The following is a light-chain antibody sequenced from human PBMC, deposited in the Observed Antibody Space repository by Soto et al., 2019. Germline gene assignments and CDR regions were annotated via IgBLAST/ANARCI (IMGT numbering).Light chain of an antibody. CDR3: QQYGSSLFT. CDR2: GAS. J-gene: IGKJ3*01. CDR1: QSVYSNY. V-gene: IGKV3-20*01. Sequence: EIVLTQSPDTLSLSPGERATLSCRASQSVYSNYLAWYQQKPGQAPRLLFYGASSRATGIPHRFSGSGSGTDFTLTISRLEPEDFAVYYCQQYGSSLFTFGPGTKVDIK.